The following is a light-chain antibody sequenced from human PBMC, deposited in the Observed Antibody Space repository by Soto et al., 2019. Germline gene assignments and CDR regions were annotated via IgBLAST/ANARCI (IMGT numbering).Light chain of an antibody. CDR2: AAS. V-gene: IGKV1-39*01. J-gene: IGKJ5*01. Sequence: DIQMTQSPSSLSASAGDRVTITCRASQSIRNYVNWYQHKPGKAPRLLIYAASSLQSGVPARFRGSGSGTNFILTISSLQPEDFASYYCQQSYRTPITCGQGTRREIK. CDR1: QSIRNY. CDR3: QQSYRTPIT.